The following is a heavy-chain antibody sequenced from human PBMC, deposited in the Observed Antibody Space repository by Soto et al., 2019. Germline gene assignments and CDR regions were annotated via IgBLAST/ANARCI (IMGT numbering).Heavy chain of an antibody. D-gene: IGHD2-21*01. J-gene: IGHJ4*02. V-gene: IGHV1-69*04. CDR3: ARERYHADCVHFDY. CDR2: IIPILGIA. CDR1: GGTFSSYT. Sequence: ASVKVSCKASGGTFSSYTISWVRQAPGQGLEWMGRIIPILGIANYAQKFQGRVTITADKSRSTAYMELSSLRSEDTAVYYCARERYHADCVHFDYWGQGTLVTVS.